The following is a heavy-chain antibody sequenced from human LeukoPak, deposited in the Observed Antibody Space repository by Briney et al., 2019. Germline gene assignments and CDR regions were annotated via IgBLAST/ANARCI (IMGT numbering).Heavy chain of an antibody. D-gene: IGHD1-26*01. CDR1: DCSFGGYA. V-gene: IGHV3-23*01. Sequence: GGSLRLSCAASDCSFGGYAMSWVRQAPGKGLEWVSAISGSGSTTYYADSVKGRFSISRDNSGNTLYLQMNSLTAEDTAVYYCAKSFRGYTGSYFDYWGQGTLVSVSS. CDR3: AKSFRGYTGSYFDY. CDR2: ISGSGSTT. J-gene: IGHJ4*02.